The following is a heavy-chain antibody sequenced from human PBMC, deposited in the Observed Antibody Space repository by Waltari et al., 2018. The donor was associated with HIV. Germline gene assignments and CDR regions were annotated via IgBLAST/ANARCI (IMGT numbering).Heavy chain of an antibody. CDR3: ASQRAAMGERYYYYGMDV. CDR2: INAGKGNT. J-gene: IGHJ6*02. V-gene: IGHV1-3*01. Sequence: QVQLVQSGAEVKKPGASVKVSCKASGYTFTSYAMHWVRQDPGQRLEWMGWINAGKGNTKYSPKFQGRVTITRDTSASTAYMELSSLRSEDTAVYYCASQRAAMGERYYYYGMDVWGQGTTVTVSS. D-gene: IGHD5-18*01. CDR1: GYTFTSYA.